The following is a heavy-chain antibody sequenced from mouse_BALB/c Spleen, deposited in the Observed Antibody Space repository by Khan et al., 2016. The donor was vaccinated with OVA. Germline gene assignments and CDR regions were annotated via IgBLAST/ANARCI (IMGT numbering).Heavy chain of an antibody. J-gene: IGHJ4*01. D-gene: IGHD2-13*01. CDR3: ARSLYYSDSYAMDY. Sequence: EVQRQESGPGLVKPSQSLSLTCTVTGYSITSDYAWNWIRQFPGNKLEWLGYISSTGSTSYNPSLKSRISITRDTSKNQFFLHLNSVTTEDTATYYCARSLYYSDSYAMDYWGQGTSVTVSS. V-gene: IGHV3-2*02. CDR1: GYSITSDYA. CDR2: ISSTGST.